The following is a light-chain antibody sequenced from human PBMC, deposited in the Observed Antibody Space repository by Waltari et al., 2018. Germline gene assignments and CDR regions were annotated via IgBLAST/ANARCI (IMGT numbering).Light chain of an antibody. CDR2: SNN. V-gene: IGLV1-44*01. CDR3: AAWDDSLNGPLV. Sequence: QSVLTQPPSASGTPGQRVPISCSGSSSNIGSNPVNWYQQLPRTAPNLLIYSNNQRPSGVPDRFSGSKSGTSASLAISGLQSEDEADYYCAAWDDSLNGPLVFGGGTKLTVL. CDR1: SSNIGSNP. J-gene: IGLJ3*02.